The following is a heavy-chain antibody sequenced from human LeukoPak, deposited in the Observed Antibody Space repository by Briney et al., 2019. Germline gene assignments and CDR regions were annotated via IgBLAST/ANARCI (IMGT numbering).Heavy chain of an antibody. CDR2: INPSGGST. Sequence: ALVKVSCKASGYTFTSYYMHWVRQAPGQGLEWMGIINPSGGSTSYAQKFQGRVTMTRDTSTSTVYMELSSLRSEDTAVYYCARDGRAEEDFQHWGQGTLVTVSS. CDR1: GYTFTSYY. J-gene: IGHJ1*01. CDR3: ARDGRAEEDFQH. V-gene: IGHV1-46*01.